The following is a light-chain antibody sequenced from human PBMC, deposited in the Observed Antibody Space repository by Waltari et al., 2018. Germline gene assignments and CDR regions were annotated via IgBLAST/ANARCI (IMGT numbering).Light chain of an antibody. CDR3: QQYNNWYT. J-gene: IGKJ2*01. CDR2: GAS. Sequence: EIVMTHSPATLSVSPGERATLSCRASQSVSSNLAWYQQKPGQAPRLLIYGASTRATGIPARFSGSGYGTEFTLTISSLQSEDFAVYYCQQYNNWYTFGQGTKLEIK. CDR1: QSVSSN. V-gene: IGKV3-15*01.